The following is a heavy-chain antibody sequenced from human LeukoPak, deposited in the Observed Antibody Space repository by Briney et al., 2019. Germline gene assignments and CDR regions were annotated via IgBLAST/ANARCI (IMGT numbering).Heavy chain of an antibody. CDR2: IYYSGSS. V-gene: IGHV4-59*01. J-gene: IGHJ6*03. CDR3: ARGPRSYYYYYYMDV. CDR1: GGSISGYH. Sequence: SETLSLTCNVSGGSISGYHWSWIRQPPGKGLEWLGYIYYSGSSNYNPSLKSRVTMSADTSGNQFSLKLSSVTAADTAVYYCARGPRSYYYYYYMDVWGKGTTVTVSS.